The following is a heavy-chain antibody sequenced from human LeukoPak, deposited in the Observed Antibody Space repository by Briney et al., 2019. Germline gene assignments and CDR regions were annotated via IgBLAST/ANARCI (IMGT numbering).Heavy chain of an antibody. D-gene: IGHD1-26*01. Sequence: GGSLRLSCAASGFTFSSYGMHWVRQAPGKGLEWVALIWYDGSNKYYADSVKGRFTISRDNSKNTLYLQMNSLTAEDTAVYYCAKDLGTNKLVDYWGQETLVTVSS. J-gene: IGHJ4*02. CDR1: GFTFSSYG. CDR3: AKDLGTNKLVDY. CDR2: IWYDGSNK. V-gene: IGHV3-33*06.